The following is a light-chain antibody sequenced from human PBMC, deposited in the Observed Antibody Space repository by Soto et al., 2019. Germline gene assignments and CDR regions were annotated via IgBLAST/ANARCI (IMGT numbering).Light chain of an antibody. Sequence: ETVMTQSPATLSVSPGERATLSCRASQSVSSKLAWYQQKPGQAPGLLIYGASTRAPGIPARFRGSGSGTQFPVPISSLQSEDVAVYYCQQYNYWPLTFGGGTMVEIQ. J-gene: IGKJ4*01. CDR2: GAS. CDR3: QQYNYWPLT. CDR1: QSVSSK. V-gene: IGKV3-15*01.